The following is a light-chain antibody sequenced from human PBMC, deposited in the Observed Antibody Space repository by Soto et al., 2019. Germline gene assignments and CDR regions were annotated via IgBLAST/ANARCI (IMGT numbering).Light chain of an antibody. Sequence: AIRMTQSPSSFSASTGDRVTITCRASQGISSYLAWYQQKPGKAPKLLIYAASTLQSGVPSRFSGSGSGTDFTLTISCLQSEDFATYYCQQYYSCPGTFGQGTKVEIK. CDR3: QQYYSCPGT. J-gene: IGKJ1*01. CDR2: AAS. V-gene: IGKV1-8*01. CDR1: QGISSY.